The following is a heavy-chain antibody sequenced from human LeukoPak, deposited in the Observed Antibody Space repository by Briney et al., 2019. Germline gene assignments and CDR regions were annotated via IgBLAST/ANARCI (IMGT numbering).Heavy chain of an antibody. D-gene: IGHD2-15*01. V-gene: IGHV3-21*01. CDR2: ISSSSTYI. J-gene: IGHJ3*02. CDR3: ATIVNSDGFDI. CDR1: GFNFTDYS. Sequence: GGSLRLSCAASGFNFTDYSMNWVRQAPGKGPEWVSFISSSSTYIYYADSVKGRFTISRDNARNSLFLQMNSLRAEDTAVYYCATIVNSDGFDIWGQGTMVTVSS.